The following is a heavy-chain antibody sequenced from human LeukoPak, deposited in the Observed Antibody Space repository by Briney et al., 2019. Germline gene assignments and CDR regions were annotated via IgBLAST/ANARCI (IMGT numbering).Heavy chain of an antibody. Sequence: GRSLRLSCAASGFTFSGSAMHWVRQASGKGLEWVGRIRSKANSYATAYAASVKGRFTISRDDSKNTAYLQMNSLKTEDTAVYYCTRSDYDFWSGYYKFDYWGQGTLVTVSS. J-gene: IGHJ4*02. CDR3: TRSDYDFWSGYYKFDY. D-gene: IGHD3-3*01. V-gene: IGHV3-73*01. CDR2: IRSKANSYAT. CDR1: GFTFSGSA.